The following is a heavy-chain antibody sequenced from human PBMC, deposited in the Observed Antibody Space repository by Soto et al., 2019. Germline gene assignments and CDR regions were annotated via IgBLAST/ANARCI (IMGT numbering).Heavy chain of an antibody. CDR1: GYTFTSYG. V-gene: IGHV1-18*01. CDR3: ARVYRITLVRGELSEY. CDR2: ISAYNGNT. D-gene: IGHD3-10*01. J-gene: IGHJ4*02. Sequence: QVQLVQSGAEVKKPGASVKVSCKASGYTFTSYGISWVRQAPGQGLEWMGWISAYNGNTNYAQKLQGRVTMTTDTPTRTAYVELRSLRSDDTAVYYCARVYRITLVRGELSEYWGQGTLVTVSS.